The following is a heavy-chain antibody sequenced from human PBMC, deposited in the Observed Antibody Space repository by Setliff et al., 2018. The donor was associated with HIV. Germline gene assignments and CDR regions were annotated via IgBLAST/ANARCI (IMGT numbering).Heavy chain of an antibody. CDR1: GGSIGSGGYS. D-gene: IGHD3-3*01. J-gene: IGHJ4*02. Sequence: SETLSLTCAVSGGSIGSGGYSWSWIRQPPGRGLEWVGYIYHVGGTYYNPSLRSRVTISVDTSKNHFSLKLSSVTAADTAVFYCARVPFTTGFDYWGQGILVTVSS. CDR3: ARVPFTTGFDY. V-gene: IGHV4-30-2*01. CDR2: IYHVGGT.